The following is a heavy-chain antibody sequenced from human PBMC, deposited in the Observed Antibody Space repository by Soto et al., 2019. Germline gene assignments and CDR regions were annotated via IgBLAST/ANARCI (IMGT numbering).Heavy chain of an antibody. CDR3: ATLNSFGSDY. J-gene: IGHJ4*02. V-gene: IGHV3-74*01. CDR1: GFTFSNFW. Sequence: HPGGSLRLSCAASGFTFSNFWMHWVRQAPGKGLVWVSCIYTDGGGATYADSVKGRFTVSRDNAKSTLYLQMNSLRAEDTAVYYCATLNSFGSDYWGRGTLVTVSS. D-gene: IGHD5-18*01. CDR2: IYTDGGGA.